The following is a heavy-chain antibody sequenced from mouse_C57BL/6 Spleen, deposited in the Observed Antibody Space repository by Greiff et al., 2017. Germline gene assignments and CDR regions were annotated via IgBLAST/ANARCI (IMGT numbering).Heavy chain of an antibody. CDR3: VRLYYYAMDY. V-gene: IGHV10-1*01. CDR1: GFSFNTYA. J-gene: IGHJ4*01. CDR2: IRSKSNNYAT. Sequence: DVMLVASGGGLVQPKGSLKLSCAASGFSFNTYAMNWVRQAPGKGLEWVARIRSKSNNYATYYADSVKDRFTISRDDSESMLYLQMNNLKTEDTAMYYCVRLYYYAMDYWGQGTSVTVSS.